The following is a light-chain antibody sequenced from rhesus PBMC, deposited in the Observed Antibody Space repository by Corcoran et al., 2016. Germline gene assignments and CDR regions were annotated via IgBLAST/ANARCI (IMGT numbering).Light chain of an antibody. J-gene: IGLJ1*01. CDR2: TDN. CDR3: QVWDGTSKYI. CDR1: NIGSRN. Sequence: SYELTQPPSVSAASGHTAKITCGGDNIGSRNVHWYQQKPPQAPVLVIYTDNKRPSGIPERFSGSNSGNTATLTISRVEAGDEADYYCQVWDGTSKYIFGAGTRLTVL. V-gene: IGLV3-25*02.